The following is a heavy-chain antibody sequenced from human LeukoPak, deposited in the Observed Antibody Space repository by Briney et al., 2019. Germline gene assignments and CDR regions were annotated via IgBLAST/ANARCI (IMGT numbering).Heavy chain of an antibody. CDR2: IISNGGST. V-gene: IGHV3-64D*06. CDR3: VRDGLAFCGGDCYSYFDY. CDR1: GFTFSVYA. Sequence: PGGSLRLSCSASGFTFSVYAIHWVRQAPGKGLEYVSTIISNGGSTYYADSVKGRFTISRDNSKNTVSLQMSSLRAMDTALYYCVRDGLAFCGGDCYSYFDYWGQGTLVTVSS. J-gene: IGHJ4*02. D-gene: IGHD2-21*02.